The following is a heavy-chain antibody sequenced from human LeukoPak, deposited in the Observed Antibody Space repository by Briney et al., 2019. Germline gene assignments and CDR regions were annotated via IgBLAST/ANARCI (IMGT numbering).Heavy chain of an antibody. CDR1: GGSISSSSYY. Sequence: KPSETLSLTCTVSGGSISSSSYYWGWIRQPPGKGLEWIGYIYHSGSTYYNPSLKSRVTISVDRSKNQFSLKLSSVTAADTAVYYCARAYSSSRAFDYWGQGTLVTVSS. D-gene: IGHD6-6*01. CDR2: IYHSGST. CDR3: ARAYSSSRAFDY. V-gene: IGHV4-39*07. J-gene: IGHJ4*02.